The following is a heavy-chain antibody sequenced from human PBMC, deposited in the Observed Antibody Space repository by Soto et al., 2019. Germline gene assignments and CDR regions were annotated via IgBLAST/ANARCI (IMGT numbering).Heavy chain of an antibody. CDR2: IHNRRNT. V-gene: IGHV4-30-4*01. J-gene: IGHJ5*02. D-gene: IGHD3-22*01. CDR3: ARDYYDSSGYEKYNWFDP. Sequence: PWETLSLTCTVSGGSISSGDYYWSWIRQPPGKGKERNWDIHNRRNTDYNTSHNSPVIISIYTSKNHYSLNLSSLHAEDTAVYYCARDYYDSSGYEKYNWFDPWGQGTLVTVSS. CDR1: GGSISSGDYY.